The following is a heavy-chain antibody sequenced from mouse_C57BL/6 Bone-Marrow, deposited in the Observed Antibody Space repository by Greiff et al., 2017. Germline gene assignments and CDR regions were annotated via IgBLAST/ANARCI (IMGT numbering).Heavy chain of an antibody. J-gene: IGHJ1*03. V-gene: IGHV1-64*01. CDR3: ARSAYDGSSNWCFDV. CDR1: GYTFTSYW. D-gene: IGHD1-1*01. CDR2: IHPNSGST. Sequence: VQLQQPGAELVKPGASVKLSCKASGYTFTSYWMHWVKQRPGQGLEWIGMIHPNSGSTNYNEKFKSKATLTVDKSSSTAYMQLSSLTSEDSAVYYCARSAYDGSSNWCFDVWGTGTTVTVSS.